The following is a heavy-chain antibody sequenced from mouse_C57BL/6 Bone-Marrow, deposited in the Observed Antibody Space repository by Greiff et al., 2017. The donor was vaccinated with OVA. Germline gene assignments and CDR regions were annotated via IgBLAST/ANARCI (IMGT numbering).Heavy chain of an antibody. CDR1: GYTFTSYW. CDR2: IHPNSGST. D-gene: IGHD3-2*02. CDR3: ASRTAQATRDY. J-gene: IGHJ2*01. V-gene: IGHV1-64*01. Sequence: QVHVKQPGAELVKPGASVKLSCKASGYTFTSYWMHWVKQRPGQGLEWIGMIHPNSGSTNYNEKFKSKATLTVDKSSSTAYMQLSSLTSEDSAVYYCASRTAQATRDYWGQGTTLTVSS.